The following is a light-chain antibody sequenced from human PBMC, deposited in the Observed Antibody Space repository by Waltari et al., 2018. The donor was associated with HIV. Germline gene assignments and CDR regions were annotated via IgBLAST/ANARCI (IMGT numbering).Light chain of an antibody. V-gene: IGLV1-51*01. Sequence: QSVLTQPPSLSAAPGHKVSITCSGSSSNIGVNCVSWYQQFPRTAPKLLIYDNNERPSGIPDRFSGSKSGTSATLDITGLRTGDEADYYCVSWDSSLRGVLFGGGTKLTVL. J-gene: IGLJ2*01. CDR3: VSWDSSLRGVL. CDR1: SSNIGVNC. CDR2: DNN.